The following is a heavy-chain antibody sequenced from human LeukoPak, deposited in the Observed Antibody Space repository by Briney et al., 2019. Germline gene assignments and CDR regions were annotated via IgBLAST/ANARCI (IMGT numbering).Heavy chain of an antibody. V-gene: IGHV5-51*01. D-gene: IGHD3-22*01. J-gene: IGHJ4*02. Sequence: GESLKISCKGSGYSFTSYWIGWVRQMPGKGLEWMGIIYPGDSDTRYSPSFQGQVTISADKSISTAYLQWSSLKASDTAMYYCASGYDSSGYYVIFDYWGQGTLVTVSS. CDR3: ASGYDSSGYYVIFDY. CDR1: GYSFTSYW. CDR2: IYPGDSDT.